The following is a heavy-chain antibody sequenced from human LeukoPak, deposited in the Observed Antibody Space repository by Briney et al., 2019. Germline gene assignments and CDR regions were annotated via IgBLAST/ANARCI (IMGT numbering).Heavy chain of an antibody. J-gene: IGHJ4*02. CDR1: GDSVSSNSAA. V-gene: IGHV6-1*01. Sequence: SQTLSLTCAISGDSVSSNSAAWNWIRQSPSRGLEWLGRTYYRPKWYNDYAVSVKSRITINPDTSKNQFSLQLNSVTPEDTAVYYCAREDNWGYDYVPLFDYWGQGTLVTVSS. CDR3: AREDNWGYDYVPLFDY. CDR2: TYYRPKWYN. D-gene: IGHD5-12*01.